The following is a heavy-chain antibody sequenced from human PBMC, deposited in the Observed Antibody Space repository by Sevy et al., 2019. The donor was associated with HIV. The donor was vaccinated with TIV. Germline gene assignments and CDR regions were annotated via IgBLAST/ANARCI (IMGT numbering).Heavy chain of an antibody. D-gene: IGHD3-3*01. CDR1: GDTFSTYD. V-gene: IGHV1-8*02. CDR2: MSPKSGST. CDR3: ASGGSGDVWNYGYYYYGMDV. J-gene: IGHJ6*02. Sequence: GPVKVSCKASGDTFSTYDINWVRQAPGQGLEWMGWMSPKSGSTGFAQKFQGRLTMTREKSINTAYMELSSLGSEDTAVYYCASGGSGDVWNYGYYYYGMDVWGQGTTVTVSS.